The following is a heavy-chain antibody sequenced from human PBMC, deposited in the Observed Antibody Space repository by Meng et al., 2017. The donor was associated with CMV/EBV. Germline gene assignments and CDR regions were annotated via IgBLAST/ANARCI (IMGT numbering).Heavy chain of an antibody. V-gene: IGHV3-21*01. Sequence: SCADSVDTFSSYSMNWVRQAPGKGLEWVSSISSSSSYIYYADSVKGRFTISRDNAKNSLYLQMNSLRAEDTAVYYCATRYCSSTSCHSYYYGMDVWGQGTTVTVSS. CDR2: ISSSSSYI. CDR1: VDTFSSYS. D-gene: IGHD2-2*01. CDR3: ATRYCSSTSCHSYYYGMDV. J-gene: IGHJ6*02.